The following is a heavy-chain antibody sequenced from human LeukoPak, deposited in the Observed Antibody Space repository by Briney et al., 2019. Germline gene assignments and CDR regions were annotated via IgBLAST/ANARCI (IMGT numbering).Heavy chain of an antibody. Sequence: GGSLRLSCAASGFTFSSYTMNWVRQAPGRGLEWVSCISSSSTYMLYADSAKGRFTISRDNAKNSLYLQMNSLRAEDTAVYYCARDRAECSSTSCYAFGMDVWGQGTTVTVSS. CDR2: ISSSSTYM. D-gene: IGHD2-2*01. J-gene: IGHJ6*02. CDR3: ARDRAECSSTSCYAFGMDV. V-gene: IGHV3-21*01. CDR1: GFTFSSYT.